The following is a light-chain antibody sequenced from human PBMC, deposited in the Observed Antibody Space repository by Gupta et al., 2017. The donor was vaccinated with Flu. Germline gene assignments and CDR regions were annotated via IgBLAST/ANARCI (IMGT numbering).Light chain of an antibody. CDR1: QSVTSN. V-gene: IGKV3-15*01. Sequence: EIVMTQSPATLSVSPGERATLSCRASQSVTSNLAWYQQKPGQAPRLLIYDASTRATATPARFSGSGSGTEFTLTISSLQSEDFAVYYCQQYNNWPPLTFGGGTKVEMK. CDR3: QQYNNWPPLT. CDR2: DAS. J-gene: IGKJ4*01.